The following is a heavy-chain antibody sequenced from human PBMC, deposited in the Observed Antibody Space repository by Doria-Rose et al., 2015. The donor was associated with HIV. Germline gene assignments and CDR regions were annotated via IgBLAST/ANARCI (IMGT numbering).Heavy chain of an antibody. J-gene: IGHJ4*02. CDR1: GVSLSSPGMG. Sequence: SGPVLVKPTETLTLTCTVSGVSLSSPGMGVSWIRQPPGKALEWLANIFSDDERSYKTSLKSRLTIARGTSKSQVVLTTTDMDRVDTATYYCARIKSSRWYHKYYFDFWGQGTLVIVSA. CDR2: IFSDDER. CDR3: ARIKSSRWYHKYYFDF. D-gene: IGHD6-13*01. V-gene: IGHV2-26*01.